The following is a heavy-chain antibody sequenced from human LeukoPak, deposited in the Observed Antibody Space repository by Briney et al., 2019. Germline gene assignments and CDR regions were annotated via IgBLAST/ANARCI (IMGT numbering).Heavy chain of an antibody. D-gene: IGHD2-2*01. Sequence: SQTLSLTCTVSGGSISSGGYYWSWIRQPPGKGLEWIGYIYHSGSTYYNPSLKSRVTISVDRSKNQFSLKLSSVTAADTAVYYCARVCSNTSCLLDYWGQGTLVTVSS. CDR1: GGSISSGGYY. J-gene: IGHJ4*02. CDR2: IYHSGST. CDR3: ARVCSNTSCLLDY. V-gene: IGHV4-30-2*01.